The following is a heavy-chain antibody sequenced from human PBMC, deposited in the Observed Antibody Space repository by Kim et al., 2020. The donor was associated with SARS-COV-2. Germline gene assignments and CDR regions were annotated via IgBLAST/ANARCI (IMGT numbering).Heavy chain of an antibody. Sequence: GGSLRLSCAVSGFTFSDHYMDWVRQAPGKGLEWVGRTRNKANSYTTEYAASVKGRFTISRDDSKNSLYLQMNSLKTEDTAVYYCARAPLRYYDSSGRYYYGMDVWGQGTTVTVSS. CDR3: ARAPLRYYDSSGRYYYGMDV. CDR1: GFTFSDHY. V-gene: IGHV3-72*01. J-gene: IGHJ6*02. D-gene: IGHD3-22*01. CDR2: TRNKANSYTT.